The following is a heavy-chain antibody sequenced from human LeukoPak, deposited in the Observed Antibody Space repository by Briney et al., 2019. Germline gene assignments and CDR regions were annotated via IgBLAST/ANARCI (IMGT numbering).Heavy chain of an antibody. CDR3: ARGDKGIAVAAY. Sequence: GGSLRLSCAASGFTFSHYYMTWVRQAPGKGLEWVSSISGSSGYIFYADSVKGRFTISRDNAKNSLYLQMNSLRAEDTAVYYCARGDKGIAVAAYWGQGTLVTVSS. CDR2: ISGSSGYI. J-gene: IGHJ4*02. CDR1: GFTFSHYY. V-gene: IGHV3-21*01. D-gene: IGHD6-19*01.